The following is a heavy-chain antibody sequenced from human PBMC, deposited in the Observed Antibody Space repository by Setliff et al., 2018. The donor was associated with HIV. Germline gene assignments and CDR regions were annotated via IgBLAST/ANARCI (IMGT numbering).Heavy chain of an antibody. CDR1: GFTFSTHG. Sequence: PGGSLRLSCAASGFTFSTHGMHWVRQAPGKGLEWVANINQDGSAKYYVDSVKGRFTISRDNAKNSLYLQMNSLRAEDTAVYYCARDSGATLGATRPGYWGQGTLVTVSS. D-gene: IGHD1-26*01. CDR2: INQDGSAK. V-gene: IGHV3-7*01. CDR3: ARDSGATLGATRPGY. J-gene: IGHJ4*02.